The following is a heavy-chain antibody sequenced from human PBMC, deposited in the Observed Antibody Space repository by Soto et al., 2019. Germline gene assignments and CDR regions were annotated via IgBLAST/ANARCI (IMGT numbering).Heavy chain of an antibody. D-gene: IGHD2-2*01. CDR1: GGSISSYY. Sequence: PSETLSLTCTVSGGSISSYYWSWIRQPPGKGLEWIAYIYYSGSNNYNPSLKSRVTISVDTSKNQFSLKLSSVTAADSAVYYCARVPDRWGQGTLVTVSS. J-gene: IGHJ4*02. CDR3: ARVPDR. V-gene: IGHV4-59*08. CDR2: IYYSGSN.